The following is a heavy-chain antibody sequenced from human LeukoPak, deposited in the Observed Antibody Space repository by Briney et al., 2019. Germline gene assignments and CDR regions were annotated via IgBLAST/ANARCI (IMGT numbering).Heavy chain of an antibody. V-gene: IGHV3-30*02. CDR3: AINGCYRGVCAFDI. D-gene: IGHD2-2*01. Sequence: GGSLRLSCAASGFSFSGYGMHWVRQAPGKGLEWVAFIRYDGSNEYYADSVKGRFTISRDKSKNTLSLQMNGLRVEDTAVYYCAINGCYRGVCAFDIWGQGTMVTVSS. J-gene: IGHJ3*02. CDR1: GFSFSGYG. CDR2: IRYDGSNE.